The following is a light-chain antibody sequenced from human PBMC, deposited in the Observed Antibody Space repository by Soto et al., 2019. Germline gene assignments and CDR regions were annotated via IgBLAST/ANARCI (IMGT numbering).Light chain of an antibody. CDR1: LSVSVY. J-gene: IGKJ1*01. Sequence: VVLTQSPATLSLSPGERATLSCRTSLSVSVYLDWYQQKPGQAPRLLIYDASNRATGIPARFSGSGSGTDFTLTISRLEPEDIAVYYCQQRSNWTFGQGTKVDI. CDR3: QQRSNWT. CDR2: DAS. V-gene: IGKV3-11*01.